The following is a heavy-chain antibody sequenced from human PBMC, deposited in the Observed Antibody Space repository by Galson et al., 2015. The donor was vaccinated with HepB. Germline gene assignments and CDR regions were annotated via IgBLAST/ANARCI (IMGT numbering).Heavy chain of an antibody. CDR2: INDGSGNT. CDR1: GYTFNNHA. V-gene: IGHV1-3*01. Sequence: SVKVSCKAAGYTFNNHAMHWVRQAPGLGLEWMGWINDGSGNTRYSEKFQGRVTITVDTSANTVHMELSSLRSEDTAVYYCARDRPPPVISGALDIWGQGTLVTVSS. J-gene: IGHJ3*02. CDR3: ARDRPPPVISGALDI. D-gene: IGHD3-10*01.